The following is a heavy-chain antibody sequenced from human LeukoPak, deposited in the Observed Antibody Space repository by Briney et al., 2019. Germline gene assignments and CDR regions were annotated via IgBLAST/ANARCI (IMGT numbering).Heavy chain of an antibody. CDR2: INPNTGGT. Sequence: SVKVSCKASVYTFTVYYMHWVQQAPGQGLEWMGWINPNTGGTNYAQKFQGRVTMTRDTSISTAYMELSRLRSDDTAVYYCARDTGSRAFDIWGQGTMVTVSS. CDR1: VYTFTVYY. V-gene: IGHV1-2*02. J-gene: IGHJ3*02. D-gene: IGHD3-10*01. CDR3: ARDTGSRAFDI.